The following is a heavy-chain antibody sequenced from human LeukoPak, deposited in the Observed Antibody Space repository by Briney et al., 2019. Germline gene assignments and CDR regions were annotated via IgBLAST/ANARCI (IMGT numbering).Heavy chain of an antibody. CDR2: ISGSGGST. V-gene: IGHV3-23*01. CDR3: AKDQADFDWGTCFDY. J-gene: IGHJ4*02. CDR1: GFTFSSYA. D-gene: IGHD3-9*01. Sequence: PGGSLRLSCAASGFTFSSYAMSWVRQAPGKGLEWVSAISGSGGSTYYADSVKGRFTISRDNSKNTLYLQMNSLRAEDTAVYYCAKDQADFDWGTCFDYWGQGTLVTVSS.